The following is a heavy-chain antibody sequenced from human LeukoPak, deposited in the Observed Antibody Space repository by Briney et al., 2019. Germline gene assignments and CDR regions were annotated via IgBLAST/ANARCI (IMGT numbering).Heavy chain of an antibody. V-gene: IGHV4-59*08. D-gene: IGHD3-22*01. CDR1: GGSISSYY. Sequence: SETLSLTCTVSGGSISSYYWSWIRQPPGKGLEWIGYIYYSGSTNYNPSLKSRATISVDTSKNQFSLKLSSVTAADTAEYYCARRAQGYYDSSGYLNWFDPWGQGTLVTVSS. J-gene: IGHJ5*02. CDR3: ARRAQGYYDSSGYLNWFDP. CDR2: IYYSGST.